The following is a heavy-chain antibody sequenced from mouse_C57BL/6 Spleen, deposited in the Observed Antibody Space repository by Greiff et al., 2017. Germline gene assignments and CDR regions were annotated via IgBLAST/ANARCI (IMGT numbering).Heavy chain of an antibody. V-gene: IGHV14-4*01. D-gene: IGHD2-12*01. CDR2: IDPENGDT. CDR3: TSYSHWYFDV. CDR1: GFNIKDDY. J-gene: IGHJ1*03. Sequence: EVQLQQSGAELVRPGASVKLSCTASGFNIKDDYMHWVKQRPEQGLEWIGWIDPENGDTESASKFQGKATITADTSSNTAYLQLSSLTSEDTTVYYCTSYSHWYFDVWGTGTTVTVSA.